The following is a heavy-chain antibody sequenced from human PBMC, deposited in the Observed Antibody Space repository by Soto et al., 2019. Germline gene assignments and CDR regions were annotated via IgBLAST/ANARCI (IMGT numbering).Heavy chain of an antibody. CDR1: GGTFSSYA. D-gene: IGHD4-17*01. J-gene: IGHJ2*01. CDR3: ACQVEGQDYGKTDWYFDL. Sequence: QVQLVQSGAEVKKPGSSVKVSCKASGGTFSSYAISWVRQAPGQGLEWMGGIIPIFGTANYAQKFQGRVTITADESTRTAYMERSRQRSEDTAVYYCACQVEGQDYGKTDWYFDLWGRGTLVTVSS. CDR2: IIPIFGTA. V-gene: IGHV1-69*12.